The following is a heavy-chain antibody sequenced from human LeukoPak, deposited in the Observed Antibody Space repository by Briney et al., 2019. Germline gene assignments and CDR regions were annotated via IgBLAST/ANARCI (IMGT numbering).Heavy chain of an antibody. J-gene: IGHJ5*01. CDR2: ISGSGGST. D-gene: IGHD2-2*01. V-gene: IGHV3-23*01. Sequence: GGSLRLSCAASGFTFSSYEMNWVRQAPGKGLEWASAISGSGGSTYYADSVKGRFTISRDNSKSTLYLQMNSLRAEDTAVYYCAKDRHAPGRYCSSTTCFPFDSWGQGTLVTVSS. CDR1: GFTFSSYE. CDR3: AKDRHAPGRYCSSTTCFPFDS.